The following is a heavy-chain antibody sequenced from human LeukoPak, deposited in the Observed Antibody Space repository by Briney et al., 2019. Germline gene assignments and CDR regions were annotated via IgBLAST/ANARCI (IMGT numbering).Heavy chain of an antibody. V-gene: IGHV4-59*08. CDR2: IYYSGST. Sequence: SETLSLTCTVSGGSISSYYWSWIRQPPGKGLEWIGYIYYSGSTNYNPSLKSRVTISVETSKNQFSLKLSSVTAADTAVYYCARRAVANWFDPWGQGTLVTVSS. D-gene: IGHD6-19*01. CDR3: ARRAVANWFDP. J-gene: IGHJ5*02. CDR1: GGSISSYY.